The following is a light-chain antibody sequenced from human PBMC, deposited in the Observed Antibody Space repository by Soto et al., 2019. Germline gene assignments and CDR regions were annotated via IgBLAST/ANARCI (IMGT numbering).Light chain of an antibody. V-gene: IGKV1-27*01. CDR3: QNYNSAPWT. Sequence: DFQMTQSPSSLSASAGASVTLTCKARRPIGSHLNWYQQKPGKAPKLLIYSASTLQSGVPSRFTGSGSGTDFTLTITGLQPEDFATYYCQNYNSAPWTFGRGTKVDIK. CDR1: RPIGSH. J-gene: IGKJ1*01. CDR2: SAS.